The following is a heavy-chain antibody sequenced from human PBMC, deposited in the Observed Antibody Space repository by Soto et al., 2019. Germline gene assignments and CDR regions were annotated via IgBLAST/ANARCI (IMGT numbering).Heavy chain of an antibody. Sequence: QVQLVQSGAEVKKPGASVKVSCKASGYTFTSYGISWVRQAPGQGLEWMGWISAYNGNTKYAQMPPARVTMTTDTSTSTAYMELRSVRSEDTAVYYCAREPNYFDYWGQGTLVTVSS. V-gene: IGHV1-18*01. CDR2: ISAYNGNT. CDR1: GYTFTSYG. CDR3: AREPNYFDY. J-gene: IGHJ4*02.